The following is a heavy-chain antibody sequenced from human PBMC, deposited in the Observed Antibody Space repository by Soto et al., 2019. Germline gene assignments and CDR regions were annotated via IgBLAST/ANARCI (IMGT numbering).Heavy chain of an antibody. D-gene: IGHD1-26*01. V-gene: IGHV4-31*03. CDR3: ARDSRGSNLVNAFDI. CDR2: IYYSGST. Sequence: SETLSLTCTVSGGSISSGGYYWSWIRQHPGKGLEWIGYIYYSGSTYYNPSLKSRVTISVDTSKNQFSLKLSSVTAADTAVYYCARDSRGSNLVNAFDIWGQGKMVTVSS. CDR1: GGSISSGGYY. J-gene: IGHJ3*02.